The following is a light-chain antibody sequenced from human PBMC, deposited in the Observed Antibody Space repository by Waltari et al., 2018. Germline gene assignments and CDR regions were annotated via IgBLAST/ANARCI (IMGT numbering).Light chain of an antibody. V-gene: IGKV3-20*01. CDR1: QSVSRA. CDR3: QHYVRLPAT. J-gene: IGKJ1*01. CDR2: GAS. Sequence: TQSPGSLSSSPGERVTLSCRASQSVSRALAWYQQKPGQAPRLLIFGASSGSETDFSLTISRLEPEDFAVYYCQHYVRLPATFGRGTKVEIK.